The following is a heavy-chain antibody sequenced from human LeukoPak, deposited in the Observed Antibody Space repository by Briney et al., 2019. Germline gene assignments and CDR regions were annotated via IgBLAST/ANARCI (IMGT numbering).Heavy chain of an antibody. V-gene: IGHV1-69*04. Sequence: GASVKVSCKASGGTFSSYAISWVRQAPGQGLEWMGRIIPILGIANYAQKFQGRVTITADKSTSTAYMELSSLGSEDTAVYYCARAVGGTVVAPEYYFDYWGQGTLVTVSS. CDR1: GGTFSSYA. CDR3: ARAVGGTVVAPEYYFDY. J-gene: IGHJ4*02. D-gene: IGHD3-22*01. CDR2: IIPILGIA.